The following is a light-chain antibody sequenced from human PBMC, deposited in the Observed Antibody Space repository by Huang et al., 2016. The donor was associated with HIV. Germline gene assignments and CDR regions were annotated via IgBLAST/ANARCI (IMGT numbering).Light chain of an antibody. V-gene: IGKV6-21*02. CDR1: QSIGRR. J-gene: IGKJ4*01. CDR2: NAS. CDR3: HQSSTLPLT. Sequence: EIVLTQSPDFQSVTPKEKVTITCRASQSIGRRLHWYQKKPDQSPKIVIKNASQSSSGVPSRFSGSGSGTDFNLTINSLEAEDAATYYCHQSSTLPLTFGAGTKVAIK.